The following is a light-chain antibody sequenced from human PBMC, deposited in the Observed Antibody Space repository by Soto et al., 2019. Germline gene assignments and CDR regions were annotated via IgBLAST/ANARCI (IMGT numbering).Light chain of an antibody. V-gene: IGKV1-5*01. CDR1: QSIAIW. CDR3: QKYGSYPLA. CDR2: DAS. J-gene: IGKJ1*01. Sequence: DIRLTQSPSTLSAAVGDRVTITCRASQSIAIWLAWYHQKPGKAPKALIYDASRLESGVPSRVRGSGSGTEFTVTISSLKPDDLATYYCQKYGSYPLAFGQGTRVEV.